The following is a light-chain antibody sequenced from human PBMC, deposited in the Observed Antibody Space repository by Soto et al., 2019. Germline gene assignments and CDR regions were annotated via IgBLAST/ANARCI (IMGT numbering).Light chain of an antibody. J-gene: IGKJ2*01. V-gene: IGKV1-33*01. CDR1: QDISNY. Sequence: DIQMTQSPSSLSASVGDRVTITCQASQDISNYLNWYQQKPGKAPKLLIYDASNLETGVPSRFSGSGSGIDFTFTISSLQPEDIATYYCQQYDNLPYTSGQGTKLEIK. CDR3: QQYDNLPYT. CDR2: DAS.